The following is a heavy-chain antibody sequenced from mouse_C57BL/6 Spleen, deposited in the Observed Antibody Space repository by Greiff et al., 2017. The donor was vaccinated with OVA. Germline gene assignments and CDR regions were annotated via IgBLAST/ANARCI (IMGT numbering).Heavy chain of an antibody. D-gene: IGHD1-1*01. CDR3: ARSSYYGSSSFDY. CDR2: IYPSDSET. Sequence: VQLQQPGAELVRPGSSVKLSCKASGYTFTSYWMDWVKQRPGQGLEWIGNIYPSDSETHYNQKFKDKATLTVDKSSSTAYMQLSSLTSEDSAVYYCARSSYYGSSSFDYWGQGTTLTVSS. CDR1: GYTFTSYW. J-gene: IGHJ2*01. V-gene: IGHV1-61*01.